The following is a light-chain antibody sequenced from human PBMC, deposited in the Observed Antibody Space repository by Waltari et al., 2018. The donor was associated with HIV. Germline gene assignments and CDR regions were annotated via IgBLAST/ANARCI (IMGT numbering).Light chain of an antibody. J-gene: IGKJ1*01. Sequence: DIQMTQSPSTLSASVGDSVTITCRASQSITTYLAWYQQKPGKAPKLLIYKASNLESGVPSRFSGSGSATEFTLTINCLQADDFASYYCHQYSIYPWTFGQGTKVEIK. V-gene: IGKV1-5*03. CDR3: HQYSIYPWT. CDR1: QSITTY. CDR2: KAS.